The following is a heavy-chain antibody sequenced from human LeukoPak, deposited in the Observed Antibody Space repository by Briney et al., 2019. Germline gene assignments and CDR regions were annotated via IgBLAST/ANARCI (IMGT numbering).Heavy chain of an antibody. CDR3: ARGGEVGATSAFDY. CDR1: GFTFGDYA. D-gene: IGHD1-26*01. J-gene: IGHJ4*02. V-gene: IGHV3-49*03. Sequence: PGGSLRLSCTASGFTFGDYAMSWFRQAPGKGLEWVGFIRSKAYGGTTEYAASVKGRFTISRDDSKSIAYLQMNSLRAEDTAVYYCARGGEVGATSAFDYWGQGTLVTVSS. CDR2: IRSKAYGGTT.